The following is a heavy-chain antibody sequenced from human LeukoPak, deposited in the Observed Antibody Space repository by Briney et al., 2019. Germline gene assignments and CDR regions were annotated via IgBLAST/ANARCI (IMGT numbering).Heavy chain of an antibody. CDR3: ARENKYYYYGMDV. Sequence: SETLSLTCTVSGGSISSYYWSWIRQPPGKGPEWIGYIYYSGSTNYNPSLKSRVTISVDTSKNQFSLKLSSVTAADTAVYYCARENKYYYYGMDVWGQGTTVTVSS. D-gene: IGHD1/OR15-1a*01. CDR1: GGSISSYY. CDR2: IYYSGST. V-gene: IGHV4-59*01. J-gene: IGHJ6*02.